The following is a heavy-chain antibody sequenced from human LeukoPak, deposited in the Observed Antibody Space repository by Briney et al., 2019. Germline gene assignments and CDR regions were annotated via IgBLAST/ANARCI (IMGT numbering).Heavy chain of an antibody. CDR3: AREADYGDYLRSYYYIDV. J-gene: IGHJ6*03. CDR1: GGSISSYY. CDR2: IYYSGST. V-gene: IGHV4-59*12. Sequence: PSETLSLTCTVSGGSISSYYWSWIRQPPGKGLEWIGYIYYSGSTNYNPSLESRVTMSVDTSESQFSLKLTSVTAADTAVYYCAREADYGDYLRSYYYIDVWGTGTTVTVSS. D-gene: IGHD4-17*01.